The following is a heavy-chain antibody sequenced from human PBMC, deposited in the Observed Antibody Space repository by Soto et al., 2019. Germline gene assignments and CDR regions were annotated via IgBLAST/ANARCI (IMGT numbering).Heavy chain of an antibody. CDR1: GYTFTGYY. J-gene: IGHJ4*02. CDR2: INPNSGGT. V-gene: IGHV1-2*04. Sequence: ASVKVSCKASGYTFTGYYMHWVRQAPGQGLEWMGWINPNSGGTNYAQKFQGWVTMTRDTSISTAYMELSRLRSDDTAVYYCAIISSGWFGVLEFFFDYWGQGTLVTVSS. D-gene: IGHD6-19*01. CDR3: AIISSGWFGVLEFFFDY.